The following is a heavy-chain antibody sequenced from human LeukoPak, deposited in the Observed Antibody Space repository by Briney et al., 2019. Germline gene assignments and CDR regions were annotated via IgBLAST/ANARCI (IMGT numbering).Heavy chain of an antibody. V-gene: IGHV4-39*01. CDR3: ARLITRTRVDP. Sequence: PSETLSLTCTVSGGSISSSSYYWGWIRQPPGKGLEWIGSIYYSGSTYYNPSLKSRVTISVDTSKNQFSLKLSSVTAADTAVYYCARLITRTRVDPWGQGTLVTVSA. CDR2: IYYSGST. D-gene: IGHD1-14*01. CDR1: GGSISSSSYY. J-gene: IGHJ5*02.